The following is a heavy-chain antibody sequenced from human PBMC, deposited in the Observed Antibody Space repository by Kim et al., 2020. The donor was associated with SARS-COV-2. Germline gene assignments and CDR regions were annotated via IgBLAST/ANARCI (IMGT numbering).Heavy chain of an antibody. CDR2: ISYDGSNK. V-gene: IGHV3-30-3*01. Sequence: GGSLRLSCAASGFTFSSYAMHWVRQAPGKGLEWVAVISYDGSNKYYADSVKGRFTISRDNSKNTLYLQMNSLGAEDTAVYYCATSGSGGYYYYGMDVWGQGTTVTVSS. J-gene: IGHJ6*02. CDR1: GFTFSSYA. CDR3: ATSGSGGYYYYGMDV. D-gene: IGHD3-10*01.